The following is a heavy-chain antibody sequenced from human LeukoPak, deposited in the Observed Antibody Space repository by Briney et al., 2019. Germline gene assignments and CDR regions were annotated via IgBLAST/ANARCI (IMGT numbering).Heavy chain of an antibody. Sequence: GESLKISCKGSGYSFTSYWIGWVRQMPGKGLEWMGITYPGDSDTRYSPSFQGQVTISADKSISTAYLQWSSLKASDTAMYYCARLSSNLQVYYYYGMDVWGRGTTVTVSS. J-gene: IGHJ6*02. CDR2: TYPGDSDT. V-gene: IGHV5-51*01. D-gene: IGHD5-24*01. CDR3: ARLSSNLQVYYYYGMDV. CDR1: GYSFTSYW.